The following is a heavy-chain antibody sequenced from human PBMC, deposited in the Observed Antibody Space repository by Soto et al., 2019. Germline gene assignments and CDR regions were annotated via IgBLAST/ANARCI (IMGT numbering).Heavy chain of an antibody. J-gene: IGHJ6*02. CDR2: INHSGST. Sequence: QVQLQQWGAGLLKPSETLSLTCAVYGGSFSGYYWSWIRQPPGKGLEWIGEINHSGSTNYHPSLTRRRTISVAPCKNQFSLKLSSVTAAGAAVYYGARGGSLSQGMDVWGQGTTVTVSS. CDR1: GGSFSGYY. D-gene: IGHD1-26*01. CDR3: ARGGSLSQGMDV. V-gene: IGHV4-34*01.